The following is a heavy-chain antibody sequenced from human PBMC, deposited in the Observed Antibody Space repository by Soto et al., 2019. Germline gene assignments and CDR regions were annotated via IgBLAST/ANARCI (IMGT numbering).Heavy chain of an antibody. CDR2: IIPIFGTA. Sequence: QVQLVQSGAEVKKPGSSVKVSCKASGGTFSSYAISWVRQAPGQGIEWMGGIIPIFGTANYAQKFQCRVTINADESTSTAYMELSSLRSEDTAVYYCARGTGSSDWYKRDWFDPWGQGSLVAVST. V-gene: IGHV1-69*01. D-gene: IGHD6-19*01. CDR1: GGTFSSYA. J-gene: IGHJ5*02. CDR3: ARGTGSSDWYKRDWFDP.